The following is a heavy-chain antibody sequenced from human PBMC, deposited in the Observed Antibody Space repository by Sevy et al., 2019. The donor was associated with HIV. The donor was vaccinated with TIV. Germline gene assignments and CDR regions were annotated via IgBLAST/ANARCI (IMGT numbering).Heavy chain of an antibody. CDR2: ISYDGSNK. D-gene: IGHD3-22*01. V-gene: IGHV3-30-3*01. CDR3: ARGRGPLYYGSSGYLAYYFDY. Sequence: GGSLRLSCAASGFTFSSYAMHWVRQAPGKGLEWVAVISYDGSNKYYADSVKGRFTISRDNSKNTLYLQMNSLRAEDTAVYYCARGRGPLYYGSSGYLAYYFDYWGQGTLVTVSS. CDR1: GFTFSSYA. J-gene: IGHJ4*02.